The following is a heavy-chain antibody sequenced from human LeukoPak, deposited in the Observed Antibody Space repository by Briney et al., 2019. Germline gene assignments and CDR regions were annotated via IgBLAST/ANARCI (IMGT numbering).Heavy chain of an antibody. D-gene: IGHD1-26*01. CDR3: AKDREIYSGSYYYFGY. V-gene: IGHV3-23*01. J-gene: IGHJ4*02. CDR1: GFTFSTYA. Sequence: PGGSLRLSCAASGFTFSTYAMNWVRQAPGKGLGWVSATSATGDTTSYAGSVKGRFIISRDNSKNTLYLQMSSLRAEDTAVYYCAKDREIYSGSYYYFGYWGQGTLVTVSS. CDR2: TSATGDTT.